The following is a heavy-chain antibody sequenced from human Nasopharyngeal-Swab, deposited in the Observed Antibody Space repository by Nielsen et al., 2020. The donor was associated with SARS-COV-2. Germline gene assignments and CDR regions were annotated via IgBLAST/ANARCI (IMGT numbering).Heavy chain of an antibody. D-gene: IGHD1-1*01. CDR1: GFTFSSYA. CDR2: ISGSGGST. J-gene: IGHJ4*02. V-gene: IGHV3-23*01. Sequence: GGSLRLSCAASGFTFSSYAMSWVRQAPGKGLEWVSAISGSGGSTYYADSVKGRFTISRDNSKNTLYLQMNSLRAEDTAVYYCAKDPNQLKLRSEAQFDYWGQGTLVTVSS. CDR3: AKDPNQLKLRSEAQFDY.